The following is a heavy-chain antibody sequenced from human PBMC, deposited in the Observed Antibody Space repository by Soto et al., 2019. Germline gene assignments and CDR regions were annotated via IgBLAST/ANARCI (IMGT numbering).Heavy chain of an antibody. CDR2: ATNNGDRA. Sequence: PGGSLRLSCAASGFTFSDHALTWVRQAPGKGLEWVSTATNNGDRAFYADSVRGRFTVSRDRSNNTLYLQMNGLRAEDTAVYFCARPPLYSSGGYFDTWGQGTLVTVSS. J-gene: IGHJ4*02. CDR3: ARPPLYSSGGYFDT. V-gene: IGHV3-23*01. D-gene: IGHD6-19*01. CDR1: GFTFSDHA.